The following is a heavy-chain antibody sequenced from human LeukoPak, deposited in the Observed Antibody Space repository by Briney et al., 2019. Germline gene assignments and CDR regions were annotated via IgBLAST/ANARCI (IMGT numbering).Heavy chain of an antibody. V-gene: IGHV1-18*01. Sequence: ASVKVSCKASGYTFTSYGISWVREAPGQGLEWMGWISAYNGNTNYAQKLQGRVTMTTDTSTSTAYMELRSLRSDDTAVYYCARRGRGWSSLGYFDYWGQGTLVTVSS. CDR2: ISAYNGNT. J-gene: IGHJ4*02. CDR3: ARRGRGWSSLGYFDY. D-gene: IGHD6-13*01. CDR1: GYTFTSYG.